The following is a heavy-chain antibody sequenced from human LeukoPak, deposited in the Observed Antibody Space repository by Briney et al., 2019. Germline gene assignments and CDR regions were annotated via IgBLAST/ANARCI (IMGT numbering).Heavy chain of an antibody. J-gene: IGHJ3*02. D-gene: IGHD3-22*01. CDR3: ARDLYIDSSGYDAFDI. V-gene: IGHV4-34*01. CDR2: INHGGST. Sequence: ASETLSLTCAVYVGSFSGYYWSWIRQPPGKGLEWIGEINHGGSTNYNPSLKSRVTISVDTSKNQFSLKLSSVTAADTAVYYCARDLYIDSSGYDAFDIWGQGTMVTVSS. CDR1: VGSFSGYY.